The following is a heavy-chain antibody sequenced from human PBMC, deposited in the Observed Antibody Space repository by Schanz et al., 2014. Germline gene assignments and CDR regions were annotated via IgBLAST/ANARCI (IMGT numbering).Heavy chain of an antibody. J-gene: IGHJ4*02. D-gene: IGHD3-9*01. CDR3: ARGWGYDALTGYVF. CDR2: ISGYNGKT. CDR1: GYTFRHYG. V-gene: IGHV1-18*04. Sequence: QVQLVQSGGEVKKPGASVKVSCKASGYTFRHYGISWLRQAPGQGLEWMGYISGYNGKTNYAPKVQDRVTMTTDTSTSKDYMELRSLRYDDTAVYYCARGWGYDALTGYVFWGQGTLVTVSS.